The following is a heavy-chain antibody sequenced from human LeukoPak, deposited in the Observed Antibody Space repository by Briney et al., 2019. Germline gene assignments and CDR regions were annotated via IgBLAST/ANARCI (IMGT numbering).Heavy chain of an antibody. J-gene: IGHJ6*02. CDR3: VKDRPCETCMPMDA. CDR2: LGRSGEYK. D-gene: IGHD2-2*01. CDR1: GFRVTYYS. Sequence: GALRLSWAASGFRVTYYSISWVRQAPGKGLEWVAGLGRSGEYKYYADSVKGRFTISRDNSKDTVSLQMNSLRAEDSAIYFCVKDRPCETCMPMDAWGQGTTVTVSS. V-gene: IGHV3-23*01.